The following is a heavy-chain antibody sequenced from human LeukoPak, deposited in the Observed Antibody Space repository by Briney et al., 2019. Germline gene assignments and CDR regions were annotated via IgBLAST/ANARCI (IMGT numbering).Heavy chain of an antibody. V-gene: IGHV3-21*01. CDR1: GFTFSSYS. CDR2: ISSSSSYI. J-gene: IGHJ4*02. CDR3: ARDRVGYYGSGSYYNYFDY. Sequence: GGSLRLSCAASGFTFSSYSMNWVRQAPGKGLEWVSSISSSSSYIYYADSVKGRFTISRDNAKNSLYLQMNSLRAEDTAVYYCARDRVGYYGSGSYYNYFDYWGQGTLVTVSS. D-gene: IGHD3-10*01.